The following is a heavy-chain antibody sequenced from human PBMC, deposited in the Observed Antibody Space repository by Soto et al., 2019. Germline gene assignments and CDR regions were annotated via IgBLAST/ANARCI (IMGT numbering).Heavy chain of an antibody. V-gene: IGHV3-64*01. Sequence: PGGSLRLSCAASGFTFSSYAMHWVRQAPGKGLEYVSAITSNGGNTDYASSVKGRFTISRDNSKNTLYLQMGSLRAEDMAVYYCAREVLWFGELSSLGYYGMDVWGQGTTVTVSS. CDR1: GFTFSSYA. CDR2: ITSNGGNT. CDR3: AREVLWFGELSSLGYYGMDV. D-gene: IGHD3-10*01. J-gene: IGHJ6*02.